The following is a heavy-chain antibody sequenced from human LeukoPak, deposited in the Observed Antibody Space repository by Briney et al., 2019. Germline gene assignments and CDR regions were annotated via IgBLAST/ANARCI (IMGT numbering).Heavy chain of an antibody. V-gene: IGHV3-43*02. CDR1: GFTFDDYA. CDR3: AKDMVAAAATDYYYGMDV. J-gene: IGHJ6*02. D-gene: IGHD6-13*01. Sequence: GGSLRLSCAASGFTFDDYAMHWVRQAPGKGLEWVSGISWDGGSTYYADSVKGRFTISRDNSKNSLYLQMNSLRTEDTALYYCAKDMVAAAATDYYYGMDVWGQGTTVTVSS. CDR2: ISWDGGST.